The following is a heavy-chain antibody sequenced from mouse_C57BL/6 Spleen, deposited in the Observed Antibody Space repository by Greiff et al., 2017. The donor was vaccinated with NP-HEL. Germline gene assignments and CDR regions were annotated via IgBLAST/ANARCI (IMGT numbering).Heavy chain of an antibody. Sequence: HVQLQQPGAELVKPGASVKLSCKASGYTFTSYWMQWVKQRPGQGLEWIGEIDPSDSYTNYNQKFKGKATLTVDTSSSTAYMQLSSLTSEDSAVYYCARERRDYAMDYWGQGTSVTVSS. CDR3: ARERRDYAMDY. CDR2: IDPSDSYT. CDR1: GYTFTSYW. D-gene: IGHD2-12*01. V-gene: IGHV1-50*01. J-gene: IGHJ4*01.